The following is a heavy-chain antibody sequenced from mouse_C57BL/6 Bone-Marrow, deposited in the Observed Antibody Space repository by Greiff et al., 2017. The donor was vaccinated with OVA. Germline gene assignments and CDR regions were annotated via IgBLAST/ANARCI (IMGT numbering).Heavy chain of an antibody. D-gene: IGHD1-1*01. J-gene: IGHJ1*03. CDR2: IRSKSNNYAT. CDR3: VRHGPPGYGSSYVNWYFDV. CDR1: GFSFNTYA. V-gene: IGHV10-1*01. Sequence: EVQLVESGGGLVQPKGSLKLSCAASGFSFNTYAMNWVRQAPGKGLEWVARIRSKSNNYATYYADSVKDRFTISRDDSESMLYLQMNNLKTEDTAMYYCVRHGPPGYGSSYVNWYFDVWGTGTTVTVSS.